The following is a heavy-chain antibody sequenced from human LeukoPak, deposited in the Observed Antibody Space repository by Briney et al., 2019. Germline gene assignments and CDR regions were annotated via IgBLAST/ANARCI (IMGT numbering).Heavy chain of an antibody. CDR1: GYTFTGYY. Sequence: GASVKVSCKASGYTFTGYYIHGVRQAPGQGLEWMGWINPNSGGTNYAQKFQGRVTMTRDTSISTAYMELSRLRSDDTAVFYCARVYYYASGRLDSWGEGALITVSS. V-gene: IGHV1-2*02. J-gene: IGHJ4*02. CDR3: ARVYYYASGRLDS. D-gene: IGHD3-10*01. CDR2: INPNSGGT.